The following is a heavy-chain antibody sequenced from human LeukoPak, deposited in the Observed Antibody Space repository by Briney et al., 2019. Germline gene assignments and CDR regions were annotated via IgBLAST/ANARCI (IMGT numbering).Heavy chain of an antibody. J-gene: IGHJ5*02. CDR3: ARGRIVGATGGWFDP. Sequence: ASVKVSCKASGYTFTGYYMHWGRQAPGQGLEWMGWINPNSGGTNYAQKFQGWVTMTRDTSISTAYMELSRLRSDDTAVYYCARGRIVGATGGWFDPWGQGTLVTVSS. CDR1: GYTFTGYY. CDR2: INPNSGGT. V-gene: IGHV1-2*04. D-gene: IGHD1-26*01.